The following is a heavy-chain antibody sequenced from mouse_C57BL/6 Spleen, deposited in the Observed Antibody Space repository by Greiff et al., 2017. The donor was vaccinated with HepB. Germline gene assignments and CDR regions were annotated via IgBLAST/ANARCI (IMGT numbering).Heavy chain of an antibody. V-gene: IGHV1-81*01. CDR2: IYPRSGNT. CDR1: GYTFTSYG. D-gene: IGHD3-2*02. J-gene: IGHJ4*01. CDR3: ARSHSSGYAYAMDY. Sequence: QVQLKQSGAELARPGASVKLSCKASGYTFTSYGISWVKQRTGQGLEWIGEIYPRSGNTYYNEKFKGKATLTADKSSSTAYMELRSLTSEDSAVYFCARSHSSGYAYAMDYWGQGTSVTVSS.